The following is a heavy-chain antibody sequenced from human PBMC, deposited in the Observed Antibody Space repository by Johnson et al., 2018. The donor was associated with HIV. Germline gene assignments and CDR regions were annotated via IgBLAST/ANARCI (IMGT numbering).Heavy chain of an antibody. CDR1: GFIVGTKY. CDR2: IYSGGST. J-gene: IGHJ3*02. D-gene: IGHD5-18*01. CDR3: ARGEGIQLWPRGAFDI. V-gene: IGHV3-66*01. Sequence: VQLVESGGGLVQSGGSLRLACVASGFIVGTKYMRWVRQAPGKGLEWVSVIYSGGSTYYADPVKGRFTISRDSSKNTVYLQMNSLRAEDTAIYYCARGEGIQLWPRGAFDIWGQGTMVTVSS.